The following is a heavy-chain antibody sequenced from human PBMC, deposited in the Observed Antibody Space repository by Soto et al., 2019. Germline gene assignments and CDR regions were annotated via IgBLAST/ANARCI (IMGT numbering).Heavy chain of an antibody. CDR1: GFTFSSYG. Sequence: XESLGLSCAASGFTFSSYGMHWVRQAPGKGLEWVAVISYDGSNKYYADSVKGRFTISRDNSKNTLYLQMNSLRAEDTAVYYCAKAGNDYVWGSYRFFDYWGQGTLVTVSS. CDR3: AKAGNDYVWGSYRFFDY. J-gene: IGHJ4*02. CDR2: ISYDGSNK. D-gene: IGHD3-16*02. V-gene: IGHV3-30*18.